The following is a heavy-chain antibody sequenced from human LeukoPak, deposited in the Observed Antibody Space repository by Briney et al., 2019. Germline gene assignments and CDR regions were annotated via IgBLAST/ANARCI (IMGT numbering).Heavy chain of an antibody. V-gene: IGHV4-59*01. Sequence: SETLSLTCSVSGGSISAYYWTWIRQPPGKGLEWIAYISYSGTTNYNPSLKSRVTISLDTSKPQFSLTLTSVTAADTALHYFARQILRTTLEHFDYWGHGALVTVSS. CDR3: ARQILRTTLEHFDY. J-gene: IGHJ4*01. CDR1: GGSISAYY. CDR2: ISYSGTT. D-gene: IGHD4-23*01.